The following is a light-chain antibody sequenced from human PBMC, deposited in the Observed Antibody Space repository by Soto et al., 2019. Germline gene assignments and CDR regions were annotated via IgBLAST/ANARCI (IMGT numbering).Light chain of an antibody. Sequence: AIHLTQSPSSLSSSVGDRVTVTCRASQGVSSALAWYQQKPGKAPKLLIYDASSLESGVPSRFSGSGSGTDFTLTISSLQPEDFATYYCQQFNSYRYTFGQGTKLEIK. CDR2: DAS. V-gene: IGKV1-13*02. CDR1: QGVSSA. J-gene: IGKJ2*01. CDR3: QQFNSYRYT.